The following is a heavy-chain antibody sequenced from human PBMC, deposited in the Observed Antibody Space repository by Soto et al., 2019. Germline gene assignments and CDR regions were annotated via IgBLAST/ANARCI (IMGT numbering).Heavy chain of an antibody. Sequence: SETRSLTCTVSGGSISSGGYYWSWIRQHPGKGLEWIGYIYYSGSTYYNPSLKSRVTISVDTSKNQFSLKLSSVTAADTAVYYCARGRYYYDSSGEIPPDYWGQGTLVTVSS. CDR1: GGSISSGGYY. CDR2: IYYSGST. CDR3: ARGRYYYDSSGEIPPDY. D-gene: IGHD3-22*01. J-gene: IGHJ4*02. V-gene: IGHV4-31*03.